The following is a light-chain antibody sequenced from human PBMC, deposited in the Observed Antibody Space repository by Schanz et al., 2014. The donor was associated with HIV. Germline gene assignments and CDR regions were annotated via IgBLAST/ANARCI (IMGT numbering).Light chain of an antibody. J-gene: IGLJ2*01. CDR1: SGDVGTYNY. Sequence: QSALTQPASVSGSPGQSITISCTGTSGDVGTYNYVSWDQQHPGKAPKLMIYDVSNRPSGDSNRFSGSKSGNTASLTISGIQAEDEADYYCSSYTSSSTVVFGGGTKLTVL. V-gene: IGLV2-14*03. CDR2: DVS. CDR3: SSYTSSSTVV.